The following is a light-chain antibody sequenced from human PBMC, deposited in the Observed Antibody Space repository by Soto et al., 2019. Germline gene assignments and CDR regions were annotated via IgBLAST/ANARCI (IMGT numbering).Light chain of an antibody. CDR3: QQHGTLPLT. CDR1: QGIKSA. CDR2: DAS. V-gene: IGKV1-13*02. J-gene: IGKJ4*01. Sequence: AIQLTQSPSSLSASTGDRVAISCRASQGIKSALVWYQQKPGKSPKLLVYDASSLEGGVPSRFSGSGYGTDFPLTITSLPPEDLATYYCQQHGTLPLTFGGGTKVEIK.